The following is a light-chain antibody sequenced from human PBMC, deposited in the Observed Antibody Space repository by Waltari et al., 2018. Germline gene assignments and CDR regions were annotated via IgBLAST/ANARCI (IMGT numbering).Light chain of an antibody. Sequence: EIVLTQSPGTLSLSLGERATVSCRASQSVSSALAWYQQKPGPSPRILIYGASTRATGIPDRFSGSGSGTDFSLTISRLEPDDFAVYYCQHYLRLPVTFGQGTTVEI. CDR1: QSVSSA. V-gene: IGKV3-20*01. CDR3: QHYLRLPVT. J-gene: IGKJ1*01. CDR2: GAS.